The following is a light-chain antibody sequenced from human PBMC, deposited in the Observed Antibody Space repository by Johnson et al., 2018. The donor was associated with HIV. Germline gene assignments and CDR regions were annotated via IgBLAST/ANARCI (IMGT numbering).Light chain of an antibody. J-gene: IGLJ1*01. CDR3: GTWDASLSPLSV. Sequence: QPVLTQPPSVSAAPGQKVTVSCSGSSSNIENNFVSWYQQLPGTAPKLLIYEDNKRPSGIPDRFSGSKSGTSATLGITGLQTGDEADYYCGTWDASLSPLSVFGSGTTITVL. CDR2: EDN. V-gene: IGLV1-51*02. CDR1: SSNIENNF.